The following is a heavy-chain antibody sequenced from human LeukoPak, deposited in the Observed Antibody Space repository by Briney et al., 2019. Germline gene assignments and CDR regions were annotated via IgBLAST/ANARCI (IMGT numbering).Heavy chain of an antibody. Sequence: MTGGSLRLSCEASGFSFSTYNMNWVRQAPGKRLEWISSITSSSTYVFYADSVKGRFTISRDNAKNSLYLQMNSLRAEDTAVYYCARDVYYGSGSPRLDYWGQGTLVTVSS. D-gene: IGHD3-10*01. CDR2: ITSSSTYV. CDR3: ARDVYYGSGSPRLDY. V-gene: IGHV3-21*01. J-gene: IGHJ4*02. CDR1: GFSFSTYN.